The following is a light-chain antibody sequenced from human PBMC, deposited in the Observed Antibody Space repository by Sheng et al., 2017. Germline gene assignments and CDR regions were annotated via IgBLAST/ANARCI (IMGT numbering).Light chain of an antibody. CDR2: DVS. J-gene: IGLJ3*02. Sequence: QSALTQPASVSGSPGQSITISCTGTSNDIGIYNYVSWYQQHPGKAPKLLIYDVSSRPSGISDRFSGSKSGHTASLTISGLQAEDESDYYCSSFTFSATWVFGGGPKVTVL. CDR1: SNDIGIYNY. V-gene: IGLV2-14*03. CDR3: SSFTFSATWV.